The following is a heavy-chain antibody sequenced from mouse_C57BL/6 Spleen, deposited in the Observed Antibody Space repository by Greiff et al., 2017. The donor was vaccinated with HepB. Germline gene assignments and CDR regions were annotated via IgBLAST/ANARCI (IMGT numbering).Heavy chain of an antibody. CDR3: ARWRVDYGYFDV. CDR1: GYAFSSSW. CDR2: IYPGDGDT. V-gene: IGHV1-82*01. J-gene: IGHJ1*03. Sequence: VQLQQSGPELVKPGASVKISCKASGYAFSSSWMYWVKQRPGKGLEWIGRIYPGDGDTNYNGKFKGKATLTADKSSSTAYMQLSSLTSEDSAVYFCARWRVDYGYFDVWGTGTTVTVSS.